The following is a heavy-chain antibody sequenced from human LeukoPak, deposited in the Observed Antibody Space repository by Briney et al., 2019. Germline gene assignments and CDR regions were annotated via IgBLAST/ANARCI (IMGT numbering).Heavy chain of an antibody. J-gene: IGHJ6*03. CDR1: GYTLTELS. CDR3: ASVVPAAKSYYYMDV. Sequence: ASVKVSCKVSGYTLTELSMHWVRQAPGKGLGWMGGFDPEDGETIYAQKFQGRVTMTEDTSTDTAYMELSSLRSEDTAVYYCASVVPAAKSYYYMDVWGKGTTVTVSS. CDR2: FDPEDGET. V-gene: IGHV1-24*01. D-gene: IGHD2-2*01.